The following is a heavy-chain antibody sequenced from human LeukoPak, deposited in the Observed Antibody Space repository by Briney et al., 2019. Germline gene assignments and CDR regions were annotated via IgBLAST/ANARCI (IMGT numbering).Heavy chain of an antibody. D-gene: IGHD1-26*01. CDR2: IYSGGST. Sequence: GGSLRLSCAASGFTVSSNYMSWVRQAPGKGLEWVSVIYSGGSTYYADSVKGRFTISRDNSKNTLYLQMNSLRAEDTAVYYCAANVGSHEYFQHWGQGTLVTVSS. CDR1: GFTVSSNY. V-gene: IGHV3-66*01. CDR3: AANVGSHEYFQH. J-gene: IGHJ1*01.